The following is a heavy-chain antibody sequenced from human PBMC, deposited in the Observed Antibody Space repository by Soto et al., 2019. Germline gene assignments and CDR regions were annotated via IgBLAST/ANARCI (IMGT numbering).Heavy chain of an antibody. V-gene: IGHV4-39*01. CDR1: GGSISGSTYY. D-gene: IGHD2-2*01. CDR3: ARGGISRIYQLPPFDP. CDR2: VYSDGST. J-gene: IGHJ5*02. Sequence: QVQLHESGPGLVKPSETLSLTCLVSGGSISGSTYYWGWIRQPPGKGLEWIGSVYSDGSTYYNPSLKSRVTISVDTSMNQFSLRVSSVTAADTALYYCARGGISRIYQLPPFDPWGQGTLVTVSS.